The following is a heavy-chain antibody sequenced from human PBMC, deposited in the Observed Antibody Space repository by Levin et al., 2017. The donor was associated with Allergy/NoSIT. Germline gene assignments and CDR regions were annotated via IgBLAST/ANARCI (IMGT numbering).Heavy chain of an antibody. Sequence: PSETLSLTCTVSGGSISSSSYYWGWIRQPPGKGLEWIGSIYYSGSTYYNPSLKSRVTISVDTSKNQFSLKLSSVTAADTAVYYCARGYSGYDGGNWFDPWGQGTLVTVSS. J-gene: IGHJ5*02. CDR3: ARGYSGYDGGNWFDP. V-gene: IGHV4-39*01. D-gene: IGHD5-12*01. CDR2: IYYSGST. CDR1: GGSISSSSYY.